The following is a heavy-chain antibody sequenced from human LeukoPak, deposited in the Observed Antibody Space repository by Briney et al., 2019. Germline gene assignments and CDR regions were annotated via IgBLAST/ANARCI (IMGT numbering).Heavy chain of an antibody. CDR3: AKDIWEGSGWYGGAFDI. J-gene: IGHJ3*02. D-gene: IGHD6-19*01. Sequence: PGGSLRLSCAASGFTFSSYAMSWVRQAPGKGLEWVANIKQDGSEKYYVDSVKGRFTISRDNAKNSLYLQMNSLRAEDTALYYCAKDIWEGSGWYGGAFDIWGQGTMVTVSS. CDR2: IKQDGSEK. CDR1: GFTFSSYA. V-gene: IGHV3-7*03.